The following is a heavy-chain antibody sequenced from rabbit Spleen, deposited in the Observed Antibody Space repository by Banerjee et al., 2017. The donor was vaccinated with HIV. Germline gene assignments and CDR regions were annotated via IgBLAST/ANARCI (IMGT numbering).Heavy chain of an antibody. CDR2: MNTYTTKT. CDR3: ARDLVAVIGWNFSL. CDR1: GFSFSSTYY. Sequence: QEQLVESGGGLVQPEGSLTLTCTASGFSFSSTYYMCWVRQAPGKGLEWIGCMNTYTTKTVYATWAKDPFTISKTSSTTVTLQMTSLTAADTATYFCARDLVAVIGWNFSLWGPGTLVTVS. V-gene: IGHV1S45*01. J-gene: IGHJ4*01. D-gene: IGHD1-1*01.